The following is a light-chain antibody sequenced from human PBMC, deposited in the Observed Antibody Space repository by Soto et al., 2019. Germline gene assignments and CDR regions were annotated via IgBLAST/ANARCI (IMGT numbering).Light chain of an antibody. J-gene: IGLJ2*01. Sequence: QSALTQPASVSGSPGQSITISCTGTSSDVGGHNYVSWYQQHPGRAPKLMIFEVSNRPSGVSNRFSGSKSGTSASLAITGLQAEDEADYYCQSYDSSLSAVVFGGGTKLTVL. CDR1: SSDVGGHNY. CDR2: EVS. CDR3: QSYDSSLSAVV. V-gene: IGLV2-14*01.